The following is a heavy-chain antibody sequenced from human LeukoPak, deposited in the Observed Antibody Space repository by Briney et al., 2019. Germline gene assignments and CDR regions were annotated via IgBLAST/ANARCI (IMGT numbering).Heavy chain of an antibody. D-gene: IGHD3-3*01. CDR1: GFTFSSYG. CDR2: IRYDGSNK. CDR3: AKDIYDFWSGYLSYDAFDI. Sequence: GGSLRLSCAASGFTFSSYGMHWVRQAPGKGLEWVAFIRYDGSNKYYADSVKGRFTISRDNSKSTLYLQMNSLRAEDTAVYYCAKDIYDFWSGYLSYDAFDIWGQGTMVTVSS. J-gene: IGHJ3*02. V-gene: IGHV3-30*02.